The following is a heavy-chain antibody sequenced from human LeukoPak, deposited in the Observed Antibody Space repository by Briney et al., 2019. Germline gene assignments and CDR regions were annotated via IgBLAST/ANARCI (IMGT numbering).Heavy chain of an antibody. CDR1: GFTFSSYG. D-gene: IGHD4-17*01. CDR2: IRYDGSNK. CDR3: AKDLEGDYVVWYFDL. J-gene: IGHJ2*01. Sequence: GSLRLSCAASGFTFSSYGMHWVRQAPGKGLEWVAFIRYDGSNKYYADSVKGRFTISRDNSKNTLYLQMNSLRAEDTAVYYCAKDLEGDYVVWYFDLWGRGALVTVSS. V-gene: IGHV3-30*02.